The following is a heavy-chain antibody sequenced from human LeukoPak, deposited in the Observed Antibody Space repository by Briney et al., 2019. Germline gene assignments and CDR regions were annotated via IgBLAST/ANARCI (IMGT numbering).Heavy chain of an antibody. J-gene: IGHJ4*02. V-gene: IGHV3-21*01. Sequence: GGSLRLSCAASGFTFDDYGMSWVRQAPGKGLEWVSSISSSSSYIYYADSVKGRFTISRDNAKNSLYLQMNSLRAEDTAVYYCARDPQVGATDYWGQGTLVTVSS. CDR2: ISSSSSYI. CDR1: GFTFDDYG. D-gene: IGHD1-26*01. CDR3: ARDPQVGATDY.